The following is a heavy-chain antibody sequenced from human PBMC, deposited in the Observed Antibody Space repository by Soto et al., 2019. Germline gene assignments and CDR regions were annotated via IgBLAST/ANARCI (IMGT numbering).Heavy chain of an antibody. J-gene: IGHJ6*02. CDR3: GIEGYGDCEEYYGMDV. CDR2: INHSGST. CDR1: GGSFSGYY. Sequence: PSETLSLTCAVYGGSFSGYYWSWIRQPPGKGLEWIGEINHSGSTNYNPSLKSRVTISVDTSKNQFSLKLRTVNAPDTAVYYCGIEGYGDCEEYYGMDVWAKGPRSPSP. D-gene: IGHD4-17*01. V-gene: IGHV4-34*01.